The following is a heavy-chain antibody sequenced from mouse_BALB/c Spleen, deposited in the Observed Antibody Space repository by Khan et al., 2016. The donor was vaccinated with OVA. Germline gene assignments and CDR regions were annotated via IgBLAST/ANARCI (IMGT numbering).Heavy chain of an antibody. Sequence: VQLKESGPELVKPGASVKLSCKASGYTFTDYVIHWVKQKPAQGLVWIGYIYPYTDETESTEAFKGKATLNLDKSSSTAYMDLSSLTSADSSVYYCARSATDYYTMDYWGQGTSVTVSS. CDR2: IYPYTDET. D-gene: IGHD1-1*01. CDR1: GYTFTDYV. J-gene: IGHJ4*01. V-gene: IGHV1S136*01. CDR3: ARSATDYYTMDY.